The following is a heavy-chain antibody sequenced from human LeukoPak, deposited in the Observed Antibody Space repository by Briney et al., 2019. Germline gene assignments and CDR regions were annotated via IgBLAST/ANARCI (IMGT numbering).Heavy chain of an antibody. J-gene: IGHJ4*02. V-gene: IGHV3-21*06. Sequence: TGGSLRLSCAASGFTLSSYSMNWVRQAPGKGLEWVSSITSSSGYIYYADSVKGRFTISRDNAKNSLYLQMNSLRAEDTAVYYCARGIVSSACFDYWGQGTLVSVSS. CDR3: ARGIVSSACFDY. CDR1: GFTLSSYS. D-gene: IGHD3-22*01. CDR2: ITSSSGYI.